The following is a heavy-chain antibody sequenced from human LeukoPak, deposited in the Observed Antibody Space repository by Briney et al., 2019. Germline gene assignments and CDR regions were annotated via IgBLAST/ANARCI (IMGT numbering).Heavy chain of an antibody. D-gene: IGHD1-26*01. CDR3: ASYSGSYSLYFDY. CDR1: GGTFSSYA. V-gene: IGHV1-69*04. J-gene: IGHJ4*02. Sequence: SVKVSCKASGGTFSSYAISWVRQAPGQGLEWMGRIITILGIANYAQKFQGRVTITADKSTSTAYMELSSLRSEDTAVYYCASYSGSYSLYFDYWGQGTLVTVSS. CDR2: IITILGIA.